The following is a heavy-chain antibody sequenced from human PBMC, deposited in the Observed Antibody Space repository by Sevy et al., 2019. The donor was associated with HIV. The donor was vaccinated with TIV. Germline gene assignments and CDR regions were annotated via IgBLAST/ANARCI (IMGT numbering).Heavy chain of an antibody. CDR3: AKTRYHYHISGFFGGTFVPDY. Sequence: GGSLRLSCAASGFTFSNYGIHWVRQAPGKGLEWLAFISFDGSDKYYVDSVKGRFTISREDSKNTLYLHLTSLRVEDTAVYYCAKTRYHYHISGFFGGTFVPDYWGHGTLVTVSS. J-gene: IGHJ4*01. D-gene: IGHD3-22*01. V-gene: IGHV3-30*18. CDR2: ISFDGSDK. CDR1: GFTFSNYG.